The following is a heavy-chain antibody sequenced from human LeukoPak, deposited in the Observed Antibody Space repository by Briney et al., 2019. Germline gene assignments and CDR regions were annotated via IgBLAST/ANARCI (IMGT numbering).Heavy chain of an antibody. J-gene: IGHJ6*03. Sequence: SETLSLTCTVSGGSTSSYYWSWIRQPAGKGLEWIGRIYTSGSTNYNPSLKSRVTISVDKSKNQLSLKLSSVTAADTAVYYCARDVSPYSSGWDYYYYMDVWGKGTTVTVSS. CDR3: ARDVSPYSSGWDYYYYMDV. D-gene: IGHD6-19*01. CDR1: GGSTSSYY. V-gene: IGHV4-4*07. CDR2: IYTSGST.